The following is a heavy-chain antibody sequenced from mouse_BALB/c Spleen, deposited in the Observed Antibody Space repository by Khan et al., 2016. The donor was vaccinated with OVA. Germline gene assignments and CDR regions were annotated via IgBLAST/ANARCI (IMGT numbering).Heavy chain of an antibody. J-gene: IGHJ2*01. CDR3: ARSIMAN. Sequence: VQLKESGPGLVKPSQSLSLTCTVTGYSITSDYAWNWIRQFPGNKLEWMGYISYSGSTSYNPSLKSRISITRDTSKNQFFLQLNSVTTQDPATYYCARSIMANWGQGTTLTVSS. V-gene: IGHV3-2*02. CDR1: GYSITSDYA. CDR2: ISYSGST.